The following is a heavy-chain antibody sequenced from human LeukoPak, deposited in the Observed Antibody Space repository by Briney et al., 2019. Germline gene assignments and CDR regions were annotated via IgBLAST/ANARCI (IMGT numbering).Heavy chain of an antibody. Sequence: GGSLRLSCAASGFNFNIAWMTWVRQAPGKGLEWVSAISGSGGSTYYADSVKGRFTISRDNSKNTLYLQMNSLRAEDTAVYYCAKDYSSGYYCDAFDIWGQGIMVTVSS. CDR3: AKDYSSGYYCDAFDI. CDR1: GFNFNIAW. CDR2: ISGSGGST. J-gene: IGHJ3*02. V-gene: IGHV3-23*01. D-gene: IGHD3-22*01.